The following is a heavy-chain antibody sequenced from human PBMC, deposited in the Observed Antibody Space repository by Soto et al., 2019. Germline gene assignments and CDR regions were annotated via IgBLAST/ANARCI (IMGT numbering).Heavy chain of an antibody. CDR2: ISNDGSDK. J-gene: IGHJ3*01. CDR3: AKDQGIAASHGID. V-gene: IGHV3-30*18. CDR1: GFTFYNYG. D-gene: IGHD6-13*01. Sequence: GGSLRLSCAASGFTFYNYGMHWVRQAPGEGLEWVAVISNDGSDKYYADSVKGRLTISRDNSKNTVYLQMNSLRAEDTAVYYCAKDQGIAASHGIDWGQGTMVTVSS.